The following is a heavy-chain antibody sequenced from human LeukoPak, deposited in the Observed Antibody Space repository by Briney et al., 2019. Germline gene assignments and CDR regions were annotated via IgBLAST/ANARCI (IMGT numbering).Heavy chain of an antibody. CDR3: ARGWGKKFRPANWFDP. CDR2: MNPNSGNA. D-gene: IGHD3-16*01. CDR1: GYTFTSYD. V-gene: IGHV1-8*03. J-gene: IGHJ5*02. Sequence: GASVKVSCKASGYTFTSYDINWVRQATGQGLEWMGWMNPNSGNAGYAQKFQGRVTITRNTSISTAYMELSSLRSEDTAVYYCARGWGKKFRPANWFDPWGQGTLVTVSS.